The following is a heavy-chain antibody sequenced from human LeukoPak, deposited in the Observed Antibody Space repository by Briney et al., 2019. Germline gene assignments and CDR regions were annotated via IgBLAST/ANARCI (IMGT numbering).Heavy chain of an antibody. Sequence: SETLSLTCTVSGGSISSYYWSWIRQPPGKGLEWIGYIYYSGSTNYNPSLKSRVTISVDTSKNQFSLKLSSVTAADTAVYYCASRLWFGEPAGYWGQGTLVTVSS. CDR1: GGSISSYY. V-gene: IGHV4-59*01. CDR3: ASRLWFGEPAGY. D-gene: IGHD3-10*01. CDR2: IYYSGST. J-gene: IGHJ4*02.